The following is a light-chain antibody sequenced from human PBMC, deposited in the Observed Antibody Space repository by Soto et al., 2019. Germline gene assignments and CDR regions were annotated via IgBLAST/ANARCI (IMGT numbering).Light chain of an antibody. CDR2: SAT. CDR1: QSVNNR. J-gene: IGKJ2*01. CDR3: QQYNAWPPHT. V-gene: IGKV3D-15*01. Sequence: VMTQFPATLSASPGERVALSCRPSQSVNNRLAWSQQRPGQAPRLLIYSATLRAAGVPDRFTGRGSGTEFTLIISSLQSEDYGVYYCQQYNAWPPHTFGQGTRVE.